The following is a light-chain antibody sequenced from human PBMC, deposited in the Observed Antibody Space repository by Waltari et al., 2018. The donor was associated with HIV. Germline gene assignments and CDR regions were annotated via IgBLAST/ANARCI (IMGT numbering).Light chain of an antibody. Sequence: QSALTQPASVSGSPGQSITISCTGTSSDVGGYNYVVWYQQHPGKAPKLMIYDVSNRPSGVSNRFSGSKSGNTASLTISGLQAEDEADYYCSSYTSSSTLEVFGTGTKVTVL. J-gene: IGLJ1*01. CDR2: DVS. CDR3: SSYTSSSTLEV. CDR1: SSDVGGYNY. V-gene: IGLV2-14*03.